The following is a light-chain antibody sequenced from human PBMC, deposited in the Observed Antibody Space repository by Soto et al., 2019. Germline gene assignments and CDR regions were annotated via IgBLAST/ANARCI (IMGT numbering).Light chain of an antibody. V-gene: IGKV3-15*01. CDR2: RTS. J-gene: IGKJ3*01. CDR3: QQSYTMPFT. CDR1: QSISSN. Sequence: EIVMTQSPATLSVSPGERATLSCRASQSISSNLAWYQQKPGQAPRLLMFRTSSRATGFPARFSGSGSGTEFNLTISSLQPEDFATYYCQQSYTMPFTFGPGTKVDI.